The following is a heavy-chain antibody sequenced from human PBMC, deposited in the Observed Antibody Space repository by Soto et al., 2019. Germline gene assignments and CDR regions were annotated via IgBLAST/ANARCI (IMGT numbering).Heavy chain of an antibody. Sequence: EVQLLESGGGLVQPGGSLRLSCAASGFTFTSYAMSWVRQAPGKGLEWVSAISGSGGSTYYADSVKGRFTLSGDNPKNTLYLQMNSLRAEDTAVYYCAKGPLNVRAAPIDEDWGQGPLVTVSS. D-gene: IGHD6-6*01. CDR1: GFTFTSYA. CDR3: AKGPLNVRAAPIDED. CDR2: ISGSGGST. J-gene: IGHJ4*02. V-gene: IGHV3-23*01.